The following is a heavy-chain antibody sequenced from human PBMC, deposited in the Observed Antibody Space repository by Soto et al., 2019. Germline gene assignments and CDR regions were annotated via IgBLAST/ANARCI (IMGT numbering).Heavy chain of an antibody. CDR2: INHSGST. CDR3: AGGRDSGSYYRPYYFDY. V-gene: IGHV4-34*01. D-gene: IGHD1-26*01. Sequence: SETLSLTCAVYGGSFSGYYWSWIRQPPGKGLEWIGEINHSGSTNYNPSLKSRVTISVYTSKNHFSLRLCSVTAADTAVYYCAGGRDSGSYYRPYYFDYWGQGTLVTVSS. J-gene: IGHJ4*02. CDR1: GGSFSGYY.